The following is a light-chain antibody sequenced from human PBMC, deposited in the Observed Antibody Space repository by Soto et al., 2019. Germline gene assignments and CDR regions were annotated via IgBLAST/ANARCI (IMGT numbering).Light chain of an antibody. CDR2: DTT. Sequence: SVVTQEPSRTVSPGGTATLTCGSSTGAVTNGHYPYWFQQKPGHAPRTLIYDTTNRHSWTPARFSGSLLGGKAALTLSGAPPEDEAQYYCLLSYNGPYVFGTGTKVTVL. CDR1: TGAVTNGHY. CDR3: LLSYNGPYV. J-gene: IGLJ1*01. V-gene: IGLV7-46*01.